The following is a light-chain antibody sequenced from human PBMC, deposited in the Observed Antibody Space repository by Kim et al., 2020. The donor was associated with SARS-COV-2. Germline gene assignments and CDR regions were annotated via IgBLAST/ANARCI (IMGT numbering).Light chain of an antibody. CDR2: QDN. V-gene: IGLV3-1*01. Sequence: SYELTQPPSVSVSPGQTASITCSGDKLGDKYACWYQQKPGQSPVLVIYQDNKRPSGIPERFSGCNSGNTATLTISGTQAMDEADYYCQAWDSSTAYVFGGGTQLTVL. J-gene: IGLJ3*02. CDR3: QAWDSSTAYV. CDR1: KLGDKY.